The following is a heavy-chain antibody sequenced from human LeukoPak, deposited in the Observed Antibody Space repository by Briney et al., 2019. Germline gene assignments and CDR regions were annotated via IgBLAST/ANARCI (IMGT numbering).Heavy chain of an antibody. J-gene: IGHJ4*02. D-gene: IGHD3-22*01. CDR2: ISSSSSTI. CDR3: ARAYYYDSSGPKPPDY. CDR1: GFTFSSYS. V-gene: IGHV3-48*01. Sequence: PGGSLRLSCAASGFTFSSYSMNWVRPAPGKGLEWVSYISSSSSTIYYADSVKGRFTISRDNAKNSLYLQMNSLRAEDTAVYYCARAYYYDSSGPKPPDYWGQGTLVTVSS.